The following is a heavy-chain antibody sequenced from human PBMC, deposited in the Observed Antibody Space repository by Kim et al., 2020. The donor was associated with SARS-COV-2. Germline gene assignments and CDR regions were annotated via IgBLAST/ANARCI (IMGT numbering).Heavy chain of an antibody. CDR2: T. Sequence: TEYAASVKGRFTISRDDSRNLVYLQVTSLKAEDTAVYYCGRSGSYKAIDIWGQGTVVTVSS. J-gene: IGHJ3*02. CDR3: GRSGSYKAIDI. V-gene: IGHV3-72*01. D-gene: IGHD1-26*01.